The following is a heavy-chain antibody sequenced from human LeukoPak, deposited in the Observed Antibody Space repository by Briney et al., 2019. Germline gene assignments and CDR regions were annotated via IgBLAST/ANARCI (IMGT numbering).Heavy chain of an antibody. V-gene: IGHV4-39*07. Sequence: SETLSLICSVSTGSVNSGVYYWGWVRQPPGKGLEWIGEMYLSGTTHSNPSVKSRVTISIDKSKNQFFLNLSSVTAADTAVYYCAGLVGRYSSGLYYYYFDYWGQGTLVTVSS. CDR1: TGSVNSGVYY. J-gene: IGHJ4*02. D-gene: IGHD3-22*01. CDR3: AGLVGRYSSGLYYYYFDY. CDR2: MYLSGTT.